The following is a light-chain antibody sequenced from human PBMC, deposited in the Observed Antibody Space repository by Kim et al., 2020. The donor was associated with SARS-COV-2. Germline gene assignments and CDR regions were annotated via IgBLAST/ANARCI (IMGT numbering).Light chain of an antibody. V-gene: IGKV1-9*01. J-gene: IGKJ4*01. CDR3: HQLSSHPFT. CDR1: QDIGNY. Sequence: ASVGDRVTITCRATQDIGNYFAWYQHRPGKAPRLLIHSASTLHSGIPSRFRGSGSGTEFTLTLSSLQPEDFATYYCHQLSSHPFTFGGGTKVDIK. CDR2: SAS.